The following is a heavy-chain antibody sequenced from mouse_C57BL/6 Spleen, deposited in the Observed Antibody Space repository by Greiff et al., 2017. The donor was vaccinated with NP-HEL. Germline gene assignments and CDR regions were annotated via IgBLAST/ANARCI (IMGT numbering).Heavy chain of an antibody. CDR2: IRHKANGYTT. CDR3: ARPYGSSFYWYFDV. CDR1: GFTFTDYY. V-gene: IGHV7-3*01. Sequence: EVKLMASGGGLVQPGGSLSLSCAASGFTFTDYYMSWVRQPPGKALEWLGFIRHKANGYTTEYSASVKGRFTISRDNSQSILNLQMNALRAEYSATYDCARPYGSSFYWYFDVWGTGTTVTVSS. D-gene: IGHD1-1*01. J-gene: IGHJ1*03.